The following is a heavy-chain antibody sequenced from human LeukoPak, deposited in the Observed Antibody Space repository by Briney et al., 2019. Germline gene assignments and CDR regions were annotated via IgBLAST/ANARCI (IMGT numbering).Heavy chain of an antibody. CDR1: GYTFTGYY. J-gene: IGHJ5*02. D-gene: IGHD6-19*01. V-gene: IGHV1-2*02. CDR2: INPNSGGT. Sequence: EASVKVSCKASGYTFTGYYMHWVRQAPGQGLEWMGWINPNSGGTNYAQKLQGRVTMTTDTSTSTAYMELRSLRSDDTAVYYCARDMEFGQWLALGWFDPWGQGTLVTVSS. CDR3: ARDMEFGQWLALGWFDP.